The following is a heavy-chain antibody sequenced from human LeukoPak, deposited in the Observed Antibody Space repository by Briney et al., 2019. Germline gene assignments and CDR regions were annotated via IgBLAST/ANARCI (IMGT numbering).Heavy chain of an antibody. CDR1: GGSLSSSSYY. Sequence: SETLSLTCTVSGGSLSSSSYYWGWIRQPPGKGLEWSGRVYYSGSTYYNPSLKSRVTISVDTSKNQFSLKLSSVTAADTAVYYCASPVAGTDGDFFDYWGQGTLVTVSS. CDR2: VYYSGST. CDR3: ASPVAGTDGDFFDY. D-gene: IGHD6-19*01. J-gene: IGHJ4*02. V-gene: IGHV4-39*01.